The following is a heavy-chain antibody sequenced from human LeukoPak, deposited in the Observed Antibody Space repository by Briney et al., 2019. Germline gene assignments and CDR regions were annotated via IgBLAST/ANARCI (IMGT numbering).Heavy chain of an antibody. Sequence: GGSLRLSCAASGFTVSTNYMNWVRPAPGKRLEWVLIIYSGATTYYADSVKGRFTISRDTSKNTVSLQMNSLRAEDTAVYFCARVGDHFHWNLDLWGRGTLVTVSS. D-gene: IGHD3-3*02. V-gene: IGHV3-53*01. CDR3: ARVGDHFHWNLDL. J-gene: IGHJ2*01. CDR1: GFTVSTNY. CDR2: IYSGATT.